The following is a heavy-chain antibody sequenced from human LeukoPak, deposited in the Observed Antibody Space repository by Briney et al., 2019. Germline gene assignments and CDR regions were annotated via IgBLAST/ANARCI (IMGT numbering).Heavy chain of an antibody. CDR3: ARASVAYCGGDCPGGY. V-gene: IGHV1-46*01. J-gene: IGHJ4*02. D-gene: IGHD2-21*02. Sequence: ASVKVSCKASGYIFTSYFMHWVRQAPGQGLEWMGLINPSGGSTRYAQKFQGRVTMTRDTSTSTAYMELRSLRSDDTAVYYCARASVAYCGGDCPGGYWGQGTLVTVSS. CDR2: INPSGGST. CDR1: GYIFTSYF.